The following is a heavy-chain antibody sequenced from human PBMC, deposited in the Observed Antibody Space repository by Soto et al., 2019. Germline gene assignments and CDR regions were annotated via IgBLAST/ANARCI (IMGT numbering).Heavy chain of an antibody. CDR2: IYSGGST. D-gene: IGHD1-1*01. Sequence: EVQMVESGGGLIQPGGSLRLSCAAFGFTVSSNYMTWVRQAPGKGLEWVSVIYSGGSTYYADSVKGRFTISRDNSRNTLYLQMHSLRVEDTAVYYCAKWNGYGDLWGQGTLVTVSS. V-gene: IGHV3-53*01. CDR1: GFTVSSNY. J-gene: IGHJ5*02. CDR3: AKWNGYGDL.